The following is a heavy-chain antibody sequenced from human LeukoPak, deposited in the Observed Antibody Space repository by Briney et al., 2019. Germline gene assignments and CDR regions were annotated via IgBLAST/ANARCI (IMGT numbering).Heavy chain of an antibody. J-gene: IGHJ4*02. CDR2: IYGGGST. CDR1: GFTVSSNY. D-gene: IGHD7-27*01. Sequence: GGSLRLSCAASGFTVSSNYMSWVRQAPGKGLEWVSVIYGGGSTYYADSVKGRFTISRDNSKNTLYLQMNSLRAEDTAVYYCARDLNWGSDDYWGQGTLVTVSS. CDR3: ARDLNWGSDDY. V-gene: IGHV3-53*01.